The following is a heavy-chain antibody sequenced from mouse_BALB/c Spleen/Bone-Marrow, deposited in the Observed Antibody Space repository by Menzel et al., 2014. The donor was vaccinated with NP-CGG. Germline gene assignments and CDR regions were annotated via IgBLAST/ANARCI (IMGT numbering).Heavy chain of an antibody. CDR1: GFTFTDYY. V-gene: IGHV7-3*02. D-gene: IGHD2-1*01. J-gene: IGHJ4*01. CDR3: ARDGNYVDY. CDR2: IRNKANGYTT. Sequence: EVQGVESGGGLVQPGGSLILSCAPSGFTFTDYYMSWVRQPPGKALEWLGFIRNKANGYTTEYSASVKGRFTISRDNSQSILYLQMNTLRAEDSATYYCARDGNYVDYWGQGTSVTVSS.